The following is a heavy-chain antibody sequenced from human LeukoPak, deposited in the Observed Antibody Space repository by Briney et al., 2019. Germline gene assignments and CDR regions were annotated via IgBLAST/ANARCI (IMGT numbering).Heavy chain of an antibody. CDR3: ARGTGPDAFDI. V-gene: IGHV4-61*01. CDR2: IYYSGST. D-gene: IGHD7-27*01. Sequence: PSETLSLTCTVSGGSVSSGSYYWSWIRQPPGKGLEWIGYIYYSGSTNYNPSLKSRVTISVDTSKNQFSLKLSSVTAADTAVYCCARGTGPDAFDIWGQGTMVTVSS. CDR1: GGSVSSGSYY. J-gene: IGHJ3*02.